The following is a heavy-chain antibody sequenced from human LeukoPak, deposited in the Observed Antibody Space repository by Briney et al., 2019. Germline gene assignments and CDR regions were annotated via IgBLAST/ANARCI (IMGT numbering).Heavy chain of an antibody. CDR2: VNHSGST. J-gene: IGHJ4*02. CDR1: GGSFNNYY. Sequence: NPSETLSLTCAVYGGSFNNYYWSWIRQPPGKGLEWIGEVNHSGSTNYNPSLRSRVTISIDTSKNQFSLQLTSVTAADTAVYYCASLMLIAVGYDYWGQGNLVTVSS. D-gene: IGHD3-16*01. V-gene: IGHV4-34*01. CDR3: ASLMLIAVGYDY.